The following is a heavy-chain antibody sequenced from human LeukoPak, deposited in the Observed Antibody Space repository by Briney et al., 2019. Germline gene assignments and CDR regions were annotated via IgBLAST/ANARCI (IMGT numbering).Heavy chain of an antibody. CDR1: GFTFSSYS. CDR2: ISSSSSYI. D-gene: IGHD3-22*01. V-gene: IGHV3-21*01. J-gene: IGHJ4*02. CDR3: ARTGWGNYYDSSGYHFYFDY. Sequence: GGSLRLSCAAPGFTFSSYSMNWVRQAPGKGLEWVSSISSSSSYIYYADSVKGRFTISRDNAKNSLYLQMNSLRAEDTAVYYCARTGWGNYYDSSGYHFYFDYWGQGTLVTVSS.